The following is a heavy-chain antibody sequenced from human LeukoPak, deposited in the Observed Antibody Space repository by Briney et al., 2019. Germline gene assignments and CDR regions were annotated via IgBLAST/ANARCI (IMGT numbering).Heavy chain of an antibody. V-gene: IGHV4-59*08. CDR3: ARHHWGYYFDY. D-gene: IGHD3-16*01. Sequence: SETLSLTCTVSGGSISSYYWSWIRQPPGKGLEWIGYIYYSGSTNYNPSLKSRVTISVDTSKNQFSLKLSSVTAADTAVYYCARHHWGYYFDYRGQGTLVTVSS. CDR2: IYYSGST. J-gene: IGHJ4*02. CDR1: GGSISSYY.